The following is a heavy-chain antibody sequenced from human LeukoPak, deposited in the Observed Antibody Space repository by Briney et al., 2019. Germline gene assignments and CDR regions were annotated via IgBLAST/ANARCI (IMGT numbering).Heavy chain of an antibody. V-gene: IGHV1-18*01. Sequence: ASVKVSCKASGYTFTSYGISWVRQAPGQGLEWIGWISAYNGNTNYAQKLQGRVTMTTDTSTSTAYMELRSLRSDDTAVYYCARDRFEYSSSGALWDYWGQGTLVTVSS. CDR3: ARDRFEYSSSGALWDY. J-gene: IGHJ4*02. D-gene: IGHD6-6*01. CDR1: GYTFTSYG. CDR2: ISAYNGNT.